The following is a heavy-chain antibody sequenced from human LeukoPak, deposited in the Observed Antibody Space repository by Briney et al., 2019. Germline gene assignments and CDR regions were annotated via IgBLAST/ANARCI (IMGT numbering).Heavy chain of an antibody. Sequence: SETLSLTCTVSGGSISIYYWDWIRQPAGKGLEWIGRIFTSGITNYNPSLKSRVTMSVDTSKNQFSLNLSSVIAADTAIYYCARETSGTYYNPLGYMDVWGKGTTVTVSS. V-gene: IGHV4-4*07. J-gene: IGHJ6*03. CDR3: ARETSGTYYNPLGYMDV. CDR2: IFTSGIT. D-gene: IGHD3-10*01. CDR1: GGSISIYY.